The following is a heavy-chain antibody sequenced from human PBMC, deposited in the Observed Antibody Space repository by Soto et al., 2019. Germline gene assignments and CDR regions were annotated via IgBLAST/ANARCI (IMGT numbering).Heavy chain of an antibody. J-gene: IGHJ5*02. CDR2: IYHSGST. CDR3: AILSAAWFDP. CDR1: GGSVSSGSYY. Sequence: QVQLQESGPGLVKPSETLSLTCTVSGGSVSSGSYYWGWIRQPPGKGLEWIGQIYHSGSTNYNPSRTGRVTISVDTPKNQFSLSLASVPAADTAVYYCAILSAAWFDPWGQGTLVTVAS. V-gene: IGHV4-61*01. D-gene: IGHD2-15*01.